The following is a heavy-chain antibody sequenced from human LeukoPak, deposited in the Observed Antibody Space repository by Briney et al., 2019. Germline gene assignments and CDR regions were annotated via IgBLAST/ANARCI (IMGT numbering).Heavy chain of an antibody. CDR1: GYTFTSYY. J-gene: IGHJ4*02. CDR3: ARDLVGDFWSAPLYYFDY. D-gene: IGHD3-3*01. V-gene: IGHV1-2*04. Sequence: ASVKVSCKASGYTFTSYYMHWVRQAPGQGLEWMGWINPNSGGTNYAQKFQGWVTMTRDTSISTAYMELSRLRSDDTAVYYCARDLVGDFWSAPLYYFDYWGQGTLVTVSS. CDR2: INPNSGGT.